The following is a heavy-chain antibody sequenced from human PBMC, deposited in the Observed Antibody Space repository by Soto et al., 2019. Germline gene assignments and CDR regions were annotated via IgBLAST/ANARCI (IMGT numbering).Heavy chain of an antibody. CDR2: ISYDGSNK. V-gene: IGHV3-30*18. D-gene: IGHD2-15*01. J-gene: IGHJ4*02. Sequence: QVQLVESGGGVVQPGRSLRLSCAASGFTFSSYGMHWVRQAPGQGLERVAVISYDGSNKYYADSVKGRFTISRDKSKNTLYLQMNSLRAEDTDVYYCAKETYSGPLDYWGQGTLVTVSS. CDR3: AKETYSGPLDY. CDR1: GFTFSSYG.